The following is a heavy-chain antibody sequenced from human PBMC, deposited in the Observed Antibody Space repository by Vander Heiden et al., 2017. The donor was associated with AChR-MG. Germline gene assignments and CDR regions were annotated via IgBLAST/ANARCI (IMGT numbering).Heavy chain of an antibody. CDR2: IYASGST. V-gene: IGHV4-61*02. D-gene: IGHD3-22*01. Sequence: HVQLQESGPGLVTPSQILSLTCTFSGGPISSGSYYWSWIRQPAEKGLEWIGRIYASGSTNYNPSLKSRVTISVDTTKNQFSLKLSSVTAADTAVYYCARALDRGYYDSSGYYSYWGQGTLVTVSS. CDR3: ARALDRGYYDSSGYYSY. J-gene: IGHJ4*02. CDR1: GGPISSGSYY.